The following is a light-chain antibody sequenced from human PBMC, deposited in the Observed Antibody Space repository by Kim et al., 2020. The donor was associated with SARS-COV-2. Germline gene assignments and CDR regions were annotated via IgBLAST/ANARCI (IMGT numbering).Light chain of an antibody. V-gene: IGLV2-14*04. CDR2: DVD. CDR3: SSYTVNGTPV. Sequence: GQSITISCPDTSTDVGAYDHVSWYPQYPGKAPKLILYDVDLRPSAISDRFSGSKSGHTASLTISGLQAEDEALYHCSSYTVNGTPVFGGGTQLTVL. J-gene: IGLJ2*01. CDR1: STDVGAYDH.